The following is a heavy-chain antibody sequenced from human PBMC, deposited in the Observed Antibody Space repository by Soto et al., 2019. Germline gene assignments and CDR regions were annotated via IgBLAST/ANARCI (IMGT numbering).Heavy chain of an antibody. Sequence: QVQLVESGGGVVQPGRSLRLSCAASGFTFSSCAMHWVRQAPGKGLEWVAVISYDGSNKYYADSVKGRFTISRDNSKNTLYLQMNSLRADDTAVYYCASTLDVWGQGTTVTVSS. CDR1: GFTFSSCA. CDR2: ISYDGSNK. CDR3: ASTLDV. J-gene: IGHJ6*02. V-gene: IGHV3-30-3*01.